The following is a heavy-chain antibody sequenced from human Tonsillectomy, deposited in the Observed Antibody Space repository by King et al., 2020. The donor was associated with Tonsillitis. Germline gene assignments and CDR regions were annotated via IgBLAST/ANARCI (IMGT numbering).Heavy chain of an antibody. CDR3: ARVAGAVCDY. Sequence: QVQLQQWGAGLLKPSETLSLTCAVYGGSFSAYYWSWIRQPPGKGLEWIGEINHSGSANYNSSLKSRVTISVDTSKNQFSLKLSSVTVADTAMYFCARVAGAVCDYWGQGTLVTVSS. D-gene: IGHD2-8*01. CDR2: INHSGSA. CDR1: GGSFSAYY. J-gene: IGHJ4*02. V-gene: IGHV4-34*01.